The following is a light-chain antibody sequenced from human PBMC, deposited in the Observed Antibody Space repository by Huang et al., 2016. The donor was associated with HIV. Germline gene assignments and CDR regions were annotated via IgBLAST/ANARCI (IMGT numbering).Light chain of an antibody. CDR1: QSVSDSY. CDR3: QQYGNSPLT. CDR2: GAS. Sequence: EIVLTQSPGTLSLSPGERATLSCRARQSVSDSYLAWYQQKPGQAPRLLIYGASSRATGIPDRFSGSGSGTDFTLTISRLEPEDFAVYYCQQYGNSPLTFGGGTKVEIK. J-gene: IGKJ4*01. V-gene: IGKV3-20*01.